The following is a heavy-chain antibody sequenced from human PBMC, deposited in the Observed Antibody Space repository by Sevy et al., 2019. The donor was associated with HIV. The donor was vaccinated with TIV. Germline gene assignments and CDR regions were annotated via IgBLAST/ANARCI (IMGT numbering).Heavy chain of an antibody. D-gene: IGHD6-13*01. CDR1: GLTVDSNY. J-gene: IGHJ4*02. V-gene: IGHV3-53*01. CDR2: IYSGGST. Sequence: GGSLRLSCAVSGLTVDSNYMSWVRQAPGKGLEWVSIIYSGGSTYYADSVKGRFTISTDNSKNTLELQMNSLRAEDTAVYYCARGGLDSNWFRSFDYWGQGTLVTVSS. CDR3: ARGGLDSNWFRSFDY.